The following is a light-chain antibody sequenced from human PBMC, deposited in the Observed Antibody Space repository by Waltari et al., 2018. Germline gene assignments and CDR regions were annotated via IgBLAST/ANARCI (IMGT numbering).Light chain of an antibody. CDR2: WAS. CDR1: QSVLYSPNNKNY. V-gene: IGKV4-1*01. J-gene: IGKJ1*01. CDR3: QQYYSTPPT. Sequence: DIVMTQSPDSLAVSLDERATINCKSSQSVLYSPNNKNYLAWYQQKPGQPPTRLIYWASTRESGVPDRFSGSGSGTDFTLTISSLQAEDVAVYYCQQYYSTPPTFGQGTKVEIK.